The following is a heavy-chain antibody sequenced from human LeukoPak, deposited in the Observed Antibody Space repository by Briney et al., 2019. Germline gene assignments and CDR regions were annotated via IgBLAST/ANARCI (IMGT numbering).Heavy chain of an antibody. CDR3: ANEWLHISGTYKANN. CDR1: GFTFSSYG. CDR2: ILNDGTNK. V-gene: IGHV3-30*02. Sequence: GGSLRLSCAASGFTFSSYGMHWVRQAPGKGLEWVAFILNDGTNKYHADSVKGRFTVSRDNSKNTLYLQMNSLRTEDSAVYYCANEWLHISGTYKANNWGQGTLATVSS. D-gene: IGHD3-10*01. J-gene: IGHJ4*02.